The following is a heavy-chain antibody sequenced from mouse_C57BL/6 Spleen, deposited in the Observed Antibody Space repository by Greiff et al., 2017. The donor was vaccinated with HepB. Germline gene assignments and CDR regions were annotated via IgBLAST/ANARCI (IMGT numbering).Heavy chain of an antibody. CDR2: IYPGDGDT. CDR1: GYAFSSYW. D-gene: IGHD1-1*01. CDR3: ARISPVVARDY. V-gene: IGHV1-80*01. Sequence: QVQLQQSGAELVKPGASVKISCKASGYAFSSYWMNWVKQRPGKGLEWIGQIYPGDGDTNYNGKFKGKATLTADKSSSTAYMQLSSLTSEDSAVYFCARISPVVARDYWGQGTTLTVSS. J-gene: IGHJ2*01.